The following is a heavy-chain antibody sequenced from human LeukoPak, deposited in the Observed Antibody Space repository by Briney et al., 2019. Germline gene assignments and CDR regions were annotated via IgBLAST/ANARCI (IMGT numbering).Heavy chain of an antibody. J-gene: IGHJ5*02. D-gene: IGHD3-16*01. CDR3: AIEVYGRGIDP. Sequence: PSETLSLTSAVSGGSISSYYWSWIRQPPGKGLERIGYIYDSGSTNYNASLKSRVTISVDSSKNLFSLKLSSVTAADTAVYYCAIEVYGRGIDPWGQGTLVTVSS. CDR2: IYDSGST. V-gene: IGHV4-59*08. CDR1: GGSISSYY.